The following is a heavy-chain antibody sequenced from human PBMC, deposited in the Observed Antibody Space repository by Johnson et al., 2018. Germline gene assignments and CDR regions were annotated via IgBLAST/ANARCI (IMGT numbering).Heavy chain of an antibody. CDR1: GGFIRGYI. J-gene: IGHJ6*04. Sequence: QVQLQESGPGLVKPSETLSLTCNVSGGFIRGYIWNWIRQSPGKGLEWIGYISYPGSTNYHPSLKSRVTISRDNAKNTLYLQMHSLSAEDTALYYCARLPHLFGMDVWGKGTTVTVSS. CDR2: ISYPGST. CDR3: ARLPHLFGMDV. V-gene: IGHV4-59*12.